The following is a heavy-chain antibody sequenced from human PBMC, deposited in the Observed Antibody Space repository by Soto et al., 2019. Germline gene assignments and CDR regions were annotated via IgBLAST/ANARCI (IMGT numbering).Heavy chain of an antibody. CDR2: IYPGDSHA. V-gene: IGHV5-51*01. CDR3: ARPYSGGPNDPFDV. D-gene: IGHD1-26*01. Sequence: GESLKISCKGSGYSFTNYWIGWVRQMLGKGLEWMGIIYPGDSHAIYSPSFQGQVTMSADKSISTAYLQWSSLKASDTAMYYCARPYSGGPNDPFDVWGQGTMVTVSS. CDR1: GYSFTNYW. J-gene: IGHJ3*01.